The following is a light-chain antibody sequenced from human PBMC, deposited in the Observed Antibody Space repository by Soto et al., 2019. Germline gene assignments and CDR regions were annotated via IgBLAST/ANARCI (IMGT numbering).Light chain of an antibody. Sequence: QSVLTQSPSASASLGASVKLTCTLSSGHSSYAIAWHQQQPEKGPRYLMKLNSDGSHSKGDGIPDRFSGSSSGAERYLTISSLQYADEADYYCQTWGSYVIFGGGTKLTVL. CDR3: QTWGSYVI. J-gene: IGLJ2*01. V-gene: IGLV4-69*01. CDR1: SGHSSYA. CDR2: LNSDGSH.